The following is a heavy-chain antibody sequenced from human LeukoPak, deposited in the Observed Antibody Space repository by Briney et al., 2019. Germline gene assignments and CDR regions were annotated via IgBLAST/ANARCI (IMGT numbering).Heavy chain of an antibody. CDR2: ISSSSSYI. CDR3: ARRYSNYGYAFDI. CDR1: GFTFSGYS. J-gene: IGHJ3*02. V-gene: IGHV3-21*01. Sequence: GGSLTLSCAASGFTFSGYSMNWVRQAPGKGLEWVSSISSSSSYIYYADSVKGRFTISRDNAKNSLYLQMNSLRAEDTAVYYCARRYSNYGYAFDIWGQGTMVTVSS. D-gene: IGHD4-11*01.